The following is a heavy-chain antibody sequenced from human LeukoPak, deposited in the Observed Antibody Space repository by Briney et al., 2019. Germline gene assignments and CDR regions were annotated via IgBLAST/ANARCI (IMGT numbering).Heavy chain of an antibody. CDR2: IKQDGSEK. CDR3: ARVHYGSSGYYEGRSFWFDP. V-gene: IGHV3-7*03. D-gene: IGHD3-22*01. Sequence: GGSLRLSCAASGFTFSSYWMSWVRQAPGKGLEWVANIKQDGSEKYYVDSVKGRFTISRDNAKNSLYLQMNSLRAEDTAVYYCARVHYGSSGYYEGRSFWFDPWGQGTLVTVSS. CDR1: GFTFSSYW. J-gene: IGHJ5*02.